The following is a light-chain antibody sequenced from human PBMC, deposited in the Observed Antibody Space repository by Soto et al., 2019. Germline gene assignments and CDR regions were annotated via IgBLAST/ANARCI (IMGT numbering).Light chain of an antibody. J-gene: IGKJ3*01. CDR3: QQLNSYPLT. Sequence: DIQVTQSPSSLSASVGDRVTITCQASQDISSHLAWYQQKPGKAPNLLIYGASTLQSGVPSRFSGSGSGTQFTLTISSLQPEDFATYYCQQLNSYPLTFGPGTKVDIK. V-gene: IGKV1-9*01. CDR1: QDISSH. CDR2: GAS.